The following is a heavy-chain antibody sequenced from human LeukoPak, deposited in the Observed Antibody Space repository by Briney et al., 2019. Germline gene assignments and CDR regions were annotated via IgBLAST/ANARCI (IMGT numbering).Heavy chain of an antibody. V-gene: IGHV3-30*04. CDR2: ISYDGTNQ. CDR1: GFTFRDYT. Sequence: GGSLRLSCAASGFTFRDYTIQWVRQAPGKGLEWVALISYDGTNQYYADSMEGRLSISRDNSKNTLYLQLDSLTTDDTAVYYCARGGRGIWLQAYFDYWGQGTLVTVSS. D-gene: IGHD5-24*01. CDR3: ARGGRGIWLQAYFDY. J-gene: IGHJ4*02.